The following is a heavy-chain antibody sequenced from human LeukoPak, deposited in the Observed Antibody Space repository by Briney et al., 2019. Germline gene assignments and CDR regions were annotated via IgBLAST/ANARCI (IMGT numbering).Heavy chain of an antibody. J-gene: IGHJ4*02. CDR2: IKQDGTDK. D-gene: IGHD5-24*01. V-gene: IGHV3-7*01. CDR1: GFTFSSYS. Sequence: PGGSLRLSCAASGFTFSSYSMNWVRQAPGKGLEWVANIKQDGTDKYYVDSVRGRFTISRDNAKNSLYLQMNSLGVEDTAVYFCARDWRDGHNKVFDWWGQGTLVAVSS. CDR3: ARDWRDGHNKVFDW.